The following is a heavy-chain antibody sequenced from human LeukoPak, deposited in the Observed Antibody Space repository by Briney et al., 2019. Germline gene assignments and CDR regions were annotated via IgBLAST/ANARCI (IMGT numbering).Heavy chain of an antibody. CDR2: IYYTGST. V-gene: IGHV4-59*08. CDR3: ARMYDSSGYYYPFDY. CDR1: GGSISSYY. Sequence: PSETLSLTCIVSGGSISSYYWNWIRQPPGKGLEWIGYIYYTGSTNYNPSLKSRVTISVDASNNHFSLKLSFVTAADTVVYYCARMYDSSGYYYPFDYWGQGTLVTVSS. J-gene: IGHJ4*02. D-gene: IGHD3-22*01.